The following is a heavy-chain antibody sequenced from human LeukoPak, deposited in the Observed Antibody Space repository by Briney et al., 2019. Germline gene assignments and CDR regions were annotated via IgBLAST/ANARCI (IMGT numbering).Heavy chain of an antibody. Sequence: PGGSLRLSCAASGFTFSSYWMSWVRQAPGKGLEWVANIKQDGSEKYYVDSVKGRFTISRDNAKNSLYLQMNSLRAEDTAVYYCARGLRGYSYGYDFDYWGQGTLVTVSS. CDR1: GFTFSSYW. CDR3: ARGLRGYSYGYDFDY. J-gene: IGHJ4*02. V-gene: IGHV3-7*04. D-gene: IGHD5-18*01. CDR2: IKQDGSEK.